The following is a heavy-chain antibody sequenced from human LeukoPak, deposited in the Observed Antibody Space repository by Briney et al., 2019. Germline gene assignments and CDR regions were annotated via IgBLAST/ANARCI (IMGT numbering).Heavy chain of an antibody. CDR1: GFTFSSSA. Sequence: GGSLRLSCAASGFTFSSSAMSWVRQAPGKGLEWVSAISGSGRGGSTYYADSVKGRFTIPRDNSKNTVFLQMNSLRAEDTAIYYCAKSGSGSYSWGQGTLVTVSS. CDR3: AKSGSGSYS. CDR2: ISGSGRGGST. V-gene: IGHV3-23*01. D-gene: IGHD1-26*01. J-gene: IGHJ5*02.